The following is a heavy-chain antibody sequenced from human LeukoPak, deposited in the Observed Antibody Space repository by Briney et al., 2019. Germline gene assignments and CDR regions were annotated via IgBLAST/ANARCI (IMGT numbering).Heavy chain of an antibody. V-gene: IGHV4-59*12. CDR2: MYSGGTT. J-gene: IGHJ5*02. Sequence: PSGTLSLTCTVSDGSINGYYWSWIRQPPGKGLDWIGYMYSGGTTNYSPSLKSRVTISEDTSKNQFSLKLSSVTAADTAVYYCARDGGHWFDPWGQGTLVTVSS. CDR3: ARDGGHWFDP. CDR1: DGSINGYY. D-gene: IGHD3-10*01.